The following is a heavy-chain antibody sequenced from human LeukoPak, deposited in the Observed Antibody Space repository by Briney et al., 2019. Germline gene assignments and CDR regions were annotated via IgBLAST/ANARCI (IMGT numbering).Heavy chain of an antibody. Sequence: SETLSLTCTVSGGSISSYYWSWIRQPPGKGLEWIGYIYYSGSTNYNPSLKSRVTISVDTSKNQFSLKLSSVTAADTAVYYCARSRSLTGTTVGDAFGPYYYYYYYMDVWGKGTTVTVSS. J-gene: IGHJ6*03. V-gene: IGHV4-59*01. CDR2: IYYSGST. D-gene: IGHD1-7*01. CDR3: ARSRSLTGTTVGDAFGPYYYYYYYMDV. CDR1: GGSISSYY.